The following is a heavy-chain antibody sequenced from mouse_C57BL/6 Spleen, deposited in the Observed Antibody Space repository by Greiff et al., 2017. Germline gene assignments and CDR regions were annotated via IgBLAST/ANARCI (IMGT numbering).Heavy chain of an antibody. J-gene: IGHJ3*01. Sequence: QVQLQQPGAELVKPGASVKLSCKASGYTFTSYWMQWVKQRPGQGLEWIGEIDPSDSYTNYNQKFKGKATLTVDTSSSTAYMQLSSLTSEDSAGYYCARSKYGRGFAYRGQGTLVTVSA. CDR3: ARSKYGRGFAY. CDR2: IDPSDSYT. D-gene: IGHD2-1*01. CDR1: GYTFTSYW. V-gene: IGHV1-50*01.